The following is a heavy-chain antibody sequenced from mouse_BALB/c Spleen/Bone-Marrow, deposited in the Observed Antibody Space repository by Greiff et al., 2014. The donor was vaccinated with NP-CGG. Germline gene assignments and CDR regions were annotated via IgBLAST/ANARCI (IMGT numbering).Heavy chain of an antibody. CDR1: GYSFTGYY. CDR3: AKNYRDDGALDY. J-gene: IGHJ4*01. V-gene: IGHV1-31*01. CDR2: INPYNGAT. D-gene: IGHD2-14*01. Sequence: VQVKESGTELVKPGASVKISCKASGYSFTGYYMHWVKQSPVKSLEWIGRINPYNGATSYNQNFKVKASLTVDKSSSTAYMELHSLTSEDSAVYYCAKNYRDDGALDYWGQGTSVTVSS.